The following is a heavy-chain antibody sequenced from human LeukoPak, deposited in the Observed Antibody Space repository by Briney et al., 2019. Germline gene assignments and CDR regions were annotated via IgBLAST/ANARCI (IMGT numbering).Heavy chain of an antibody. CDR1: GFTFSNYW. CDR2: IKQDGSEK. J-gene: IGHJ4*02. CDR3: ARVQWLTNYFDY. D-gene: IGHD6-19*01. V-gene: IGHV3-7*01. Sequence: GGSLRLSCAASGFTFSNYWMSWVRQAPGKGLEWVATIKQDGSEKYFVDSVKGRFTISRDNAKNSLYLHMYSLRVEDTAVYYCARVQWLTNYFDYWGQGTLVTVSS.